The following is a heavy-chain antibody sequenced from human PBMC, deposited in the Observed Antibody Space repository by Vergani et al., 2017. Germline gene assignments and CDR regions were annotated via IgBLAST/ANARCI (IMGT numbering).Heavy chain of an antibody. CDR3: ARHIVVVPASNYYYYGMDV. D-gene: IGHD2-2*01. V-gene: IGHV4-39*01. Sequence: QLQLQESGPGLVKPSETLSLTCTVSGGSISSSSYYWGWIRQPPGKGLEWIGSIYYSGSTYYNPSLKSRVTISVDTSKNQFSLKLSSVTAADTAVYYCARHIVVVPASNYYYYGMDVWGQGTTVTVSS. CDR1: GGSISSSSYY. J-gene: IGHJ6*02. CDR2: IYYSGST.